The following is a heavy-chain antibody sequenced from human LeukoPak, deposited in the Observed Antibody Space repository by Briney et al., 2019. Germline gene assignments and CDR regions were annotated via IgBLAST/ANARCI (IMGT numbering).Heavy chain of an antibody. J-gene: IGHJ4*02. CDR2: VSWNSGSI. CDR1: GFTFDDYA. D-gene: IGHD1-26*01. CDR3: AKGYSGSYSEFSS. V-gene: IGHV3-9*01. Sequence: PGGSLRLSCAASGFTFDDYAMHWVRQAPGKGLEWVSGVSWNSGSIGYADSVKGRFTISRDNAKNSLYLQMNSLRAEDTALYYCAKGYSGSYSEFSSWGQGTLVTVSS.